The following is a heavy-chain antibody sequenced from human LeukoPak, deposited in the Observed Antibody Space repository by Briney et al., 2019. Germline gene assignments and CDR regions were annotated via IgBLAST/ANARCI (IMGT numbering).Heavy chain of an antibody. CDR2: IIPILGIA. CDR1: GYTFTSYG. J-gene: IGHJ4*02. CDR3: ARDGSYDSSAFDY. D-gene: IGHD3-22*01. Sequence: SVKVSCKASGYTFTSYGISWVRQAPGQGLEWMGRIIPILGIANYAQKFQGRVTITADKSTSTAYMELSSLRSEDTAVYYCARDGSYDSSAFDYWGQGTLVTVSS. V-gene: IGHV1-69*04.